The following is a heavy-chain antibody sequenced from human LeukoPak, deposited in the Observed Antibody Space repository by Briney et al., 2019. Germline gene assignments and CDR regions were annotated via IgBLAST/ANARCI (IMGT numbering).Heavy chain of an antibody. CDR2: IYYSGST. CDR3: ARERVTTFDY. CDR1: GGSTSSYY. D-gene: IGHD4-11*01. V-gene: IGHV4-59*01. Sequence: PSETLSLTCTVSGGSTSSYYWSWIRQPPGKGLEWIWYIYYSGSTNYNPSLKSRVTISVDTSKNQFSLKLSSVTAADTAVYYCARERVTTFDYWGQGTLVTVFS. J-gene: IGHJ4*02.